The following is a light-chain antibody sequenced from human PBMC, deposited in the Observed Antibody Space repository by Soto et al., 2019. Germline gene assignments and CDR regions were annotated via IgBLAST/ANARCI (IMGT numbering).Light chain of an antibody. V-gene: IGKV1-5*03. CDR3: KNNSSYSPNI. CDR2: KAS. Sequence: DIQMTQSPSTLSASVGDRVTITCRASQSISSWLAWYLQKPGKAPKLLIYKASTLQDGVPSRFSGSGSGTEFPLTFSSRPPDYLAINYAKNNSSYSPNIFGRGTKLET. J-gene: IGKJ2*01. CDR1: QSISSW.